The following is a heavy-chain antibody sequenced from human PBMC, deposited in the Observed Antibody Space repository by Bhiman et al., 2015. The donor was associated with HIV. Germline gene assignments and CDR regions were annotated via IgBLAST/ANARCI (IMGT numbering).Heavy chain of an antibody. CDR3: ARDLTYGSGSCVDY. CDR1: GFNFSSYA. J-gene: IGHJ4*02. CDR2: ISHDGNNK. D-gene: IGHD3-10*01. Sequence: QVQLVESGGGVVQPGRSLRLSCAASGFNFSSYAMHWVRQAPGKGLEWVAVISHDGNNKYYADSVKGRFTISRDKSKNTLHLQMSSLRSEDTAVYYCARDLTYGSGSCVDYWGQGTLVTVSS. V-gene: IGHV3-30-3*01.